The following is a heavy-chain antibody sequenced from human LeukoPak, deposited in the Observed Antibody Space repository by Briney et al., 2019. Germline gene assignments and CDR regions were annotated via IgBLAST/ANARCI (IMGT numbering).Heavy chain of an antibody. CDR3: ARRVDYGSGSYYQIDY. V-gene: IGHV4-59*08. J-gene: IGHJ4*02. D-gene: IGHD3-10*01. CDR1: GGSISIYY. CDR2: IYYTGTT. Sequence: SETLSLTCSVSGGSISIYYWTWIRQIPGKGLEWIGYIYYTGTTNYNPLFESRATISVDTSKNQFSLKLSSVTAADTAMYYCARRVDYGSGSYYQIDYWGQGTLVTDSS.